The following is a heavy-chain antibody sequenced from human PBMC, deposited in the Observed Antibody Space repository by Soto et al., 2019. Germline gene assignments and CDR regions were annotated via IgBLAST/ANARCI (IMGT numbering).Heavy chain of an antibody. CDR3: AKMIKDFWSGYYDAFDI. Sequence: GGSLRLSCAASGFTFSDYAMHWVRQAPGKGLEWVAVVSHDGRNTHYADSVKGRFTISRDSSKNTVSLEMTSLRAEDTAVYYCAKMIKDFWSGYYDAFDIWGQGTMVTVSS. V-gene: IGHV3-30*18. CDR2: VSHDGRNT. D-gene: IGHD3-3*01. CDR1: GFTFSDYA. J-gene: IGHJ3*02.